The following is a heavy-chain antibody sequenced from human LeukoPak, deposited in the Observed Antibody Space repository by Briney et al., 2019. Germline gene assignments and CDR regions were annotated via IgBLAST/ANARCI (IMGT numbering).Heavy chain of an antibody. CDR3: AKDRQQLVYYMDV. V-gene: IGHV3-33*06. J-gene: IGHJ6*03. Sequence: PGGSLRLSCAASGFTFSTYGMHWVRQAPGKGLEWVAVIWYDGSDKHYADSVKGRFTISRDNSKNTLYLQMNSLRVEDTAVYYCAKDRQQLVYYMDVWGKGTTVTVSS. CDR1: GFTFSTYG. D-gene: IGHD6-13*01. CDR2: IWYDGSDK.